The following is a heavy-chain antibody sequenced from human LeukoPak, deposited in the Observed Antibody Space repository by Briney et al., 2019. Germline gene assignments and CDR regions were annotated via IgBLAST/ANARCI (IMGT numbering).Heavy chain of an antibody. V-gene: IGHV3-30*04. D-gene: IGHD4-11*01. CDR2: ISYDGSNK. CDR3: ARGALTTENYFDY. CDR1: GFTFSSYA. Sequence: PGRSLRLSCAASGFTFSSYAMHWVRQAPGKGLEWVAVISYDGSNKYYADSVKGRFTISRDNSKNTLYLQMSSLRAEDTAVYYCARGALTTENYFDYWGQGTLVTVSS. J-gene: IGHJ4*02.